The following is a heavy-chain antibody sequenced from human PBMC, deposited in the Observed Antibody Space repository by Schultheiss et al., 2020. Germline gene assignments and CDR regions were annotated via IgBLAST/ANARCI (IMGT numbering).Heavy chain of an antibody. V-gene: IGHV1-8*01. J-gene: IGHJ6*03. CDR3: ASSSSRLGYYYMDV. CDR1: GYTFTSYD. D-gene: IGHD6-6*01. Sequence: ASVKVSCKASGYTFTSYDINWVRQATGQGLEWMGWMNPNSGNTGYAQKFQGRVTMTRNTSISTAYMELSSLRSEDTAVYYCASSSSRLGYYYMDVWGKGTTVTVSS. CDR2: MNPNSGNT.